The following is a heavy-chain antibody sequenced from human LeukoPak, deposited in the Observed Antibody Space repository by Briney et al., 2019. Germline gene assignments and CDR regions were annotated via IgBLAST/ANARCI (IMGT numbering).Heavy chain of an antibody. CDR2: IIPIFGTA. Sequence: SVKVSCKASGGTFSSYAISWVRQAPGQGLEWMGGIIPIFGTANYAQKFQGRVTITADESTSTAYMELSSLRSEDTAVYYCASQMSAFVGLDYWGQGTLVTVSS. V-gene: IGHV1-69*13. CDR1: GGTFSSYA. CDR3: ASQMSAFVGLDY. D-gene: IGHD3-10*01. J-gene: IGHJ4*02.